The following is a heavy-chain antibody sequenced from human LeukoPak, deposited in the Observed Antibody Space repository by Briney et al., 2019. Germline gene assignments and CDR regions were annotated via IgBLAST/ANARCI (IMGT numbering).Heavy chain of an antibody. J-gene: IGHJ4*02. D-gene: IGHD3-3*01. Sequence: SETLSLTCTVSGGSLRSYSWTWIRQPAGKGPEWIGRIFSSGSTNCNPSLKSRVTMSVDTSKNQFSLKLGSVTAADTAVYFFAEGSRENCYCYYFFGLWGQGTLVTVSS. CDR2: IFSSGST. CDR3: AEGSRENCYCYYFFGL. V-gene: IGHV4-4*07. CDR1: GGSLRSYS.